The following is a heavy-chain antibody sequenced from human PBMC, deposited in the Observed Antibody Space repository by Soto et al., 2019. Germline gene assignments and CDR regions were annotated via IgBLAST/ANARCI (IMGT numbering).Heavy chain of an antibody. V-gene: IGHV4-30-4*01. CDR3: ASNFGESSWAYFDY. CDR2: ISYSGST. J-gene: IGHJ4*02. CDR1: GGSIITGRYY. D-gene: IGHD3-10*01. Sequence: QVQLQESGPRLVKPSQTLSLTCTVSGGSIITGRYYWSWIRQPPGKGLEWIGYISYSGSTYYNPSLKSRVTISIDTPKSQFSPKLTSVTAADTADYYCASNFGESSWAYFDYWGQGTLVTVSS.